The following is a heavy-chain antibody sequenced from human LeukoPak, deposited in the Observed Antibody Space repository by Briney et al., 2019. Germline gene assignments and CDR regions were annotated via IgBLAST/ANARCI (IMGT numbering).Heavy chain of an antibody. D-gene: IGHD5-18*01. CDR2: ISPTSGTI. Sequence: GGSLRLSCVASGFTVNSYCMNWVRQAPGKGLEWISYISPTSGTIFYADSVKGRFTISRDNAKDSLYLQMNSLRVEDTAVYYCARGGSRQYNFWGQGTLVTVSS. CDR3: ARGGSRQYNF. V-gene: IGHV3-48*04. CDR1: GFTVNSYC. J-gene: IGHJ4*02.